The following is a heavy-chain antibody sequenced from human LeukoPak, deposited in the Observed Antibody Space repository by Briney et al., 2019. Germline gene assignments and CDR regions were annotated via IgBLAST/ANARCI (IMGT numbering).Heavy chain of an antibody. CDR3: ASHLALYDSAPQLGY. Sequence: SETLSLTCTVSGASISNSFYYWGWIRQPPGKGLEWIGTIYFRGSTYYNPSLKSRVTISLDTSRNQFSLELTSVTAAGTAVYYCASHLALYDSAPQLGYWGQGTLVTVSS. V-gene: IGHV4-39*01. CDR1: GASISNSFYY. D-gene: IGHD3-3*01. CDR2: IYFRGST. J-gene: IGHJ4*02.